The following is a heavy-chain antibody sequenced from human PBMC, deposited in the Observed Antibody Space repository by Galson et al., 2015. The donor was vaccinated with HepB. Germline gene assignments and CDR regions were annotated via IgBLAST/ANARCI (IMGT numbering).Heavy chain of an antibody. D-gene: IGHD3-22*01. V-gene: IGHV3-7*05. CDR2: IKKDGSEK. CDR1: GFTFSSFW. Sequence: SLRLSCAASGFTFSSFWVNWVRQAPGKGLEWVATIKKDGSEKYYVDSVKGRFTISRDNAKNSLYLQMNSLRAEDTAVYYCARDLGDFYDSRGYYLRPAAHGMDVWGQGTTVTVSS. J-gene: IGHJ6*02. CDR3: ARDLGDFYDSRGYYLRPAAHGMDV.